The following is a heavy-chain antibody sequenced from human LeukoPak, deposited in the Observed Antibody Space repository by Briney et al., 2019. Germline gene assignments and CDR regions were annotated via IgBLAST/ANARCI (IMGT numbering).Heavy chain of an antibody. J-gene: IGHJ4*02. CDR2: IKSKTAGGIT. D-gene: IGHD4-17*01. V-gene: IGHV3-15*01. CDR3: FTDYG. CDR1: GFTSSNAW. Sequence: GRSLTLSCAASGFTSSNAWMHWIRQPPGEGLEWVGRIKSKTAGGITDYAAPVKGRFHISRDDSENMLYLQMNSLQTEHSALYYCFTDYGGGQGTLVTVSS.